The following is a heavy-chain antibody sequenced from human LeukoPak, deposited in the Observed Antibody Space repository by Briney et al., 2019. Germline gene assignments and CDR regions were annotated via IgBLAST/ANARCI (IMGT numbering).Heavy chain of an antibody. V-gene: IGHV3-23*01. Sequence: PGGSLRLSCAASGVTFSNAWMNWVRQAPGKGLEWVSVICANDGNTYYADAVKGRFTISRDNSKDTLYLQMDSLRAEDTAVYYCAKGSGSSCYSPCDYWGQGILVTVSS. J-gene: IGHJ4*02. D-gene: IGHD2-15*01. CDR3: AKGSGSSCYSPCDY. CDR1: GVTFSNAW. CDR2: ICANDGNT.